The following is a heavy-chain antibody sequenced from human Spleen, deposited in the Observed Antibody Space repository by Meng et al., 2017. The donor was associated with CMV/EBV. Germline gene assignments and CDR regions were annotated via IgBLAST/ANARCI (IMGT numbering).Heavy chain of an antibody. CDR1: GSISSSSYY. D-gene: IGHD5-18*01. V-gene: IGHV4-39*07. CDR3: ARDKGYSYGHKWFDP. J-gene: IGHJ5*02. CDR2: IYYSGST. Sequence: GSISSSSYYWGWIRQPPGKGLEWIGSIYYSGSTYYNPSLKSRVTISVDTSKNQFSLKMSSVSAADAAVYYCARDKGYSYGHKWFDPWGQGTLVTVSS.